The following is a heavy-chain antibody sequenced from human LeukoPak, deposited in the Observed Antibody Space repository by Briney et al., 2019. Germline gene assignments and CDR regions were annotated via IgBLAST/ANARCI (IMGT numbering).Heavy chain of an antibody. CDR3: ARDLEQLVPLFDC. Sequence: ASVKVSCKASGYTFTGYYMHWVRQAPGQGLEWMGWIDPNSGGTNYAQKFQGRVTMTRDTSISTAYMELSRLRSDDTAVYYCARDLEQLVPLFDCWGQGTLVTVSS. D-gene: IGHD6-6*01. V-gene: IGHV1-2*02. CDR2: IDPNSGGT. J-gene: IGHJ4*02. CDR1: GYTFTGYY.